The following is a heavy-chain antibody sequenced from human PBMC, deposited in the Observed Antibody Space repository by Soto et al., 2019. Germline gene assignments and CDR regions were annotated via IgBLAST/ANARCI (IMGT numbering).Heavy chain of an antibody. CDR1: GYTFTGYY. Sequence: QVQLVQSGAEVKKPGASVKVSCKASGYTFTGYYMHWVRQAPGQGLEWMGWINPNSGGTNSAQKFQGRGTMPRDTSISTAYMELSRLRSDATAVYYCARGAGFSGMDVWGQGTTVTVSS. CDR3: ARGAGFSGMDV. CDR2: INPNSGGT. V-gene: IGHV1-2*02. J-gene: IGHJ6*02. D-gene: IGHD6-19*01.